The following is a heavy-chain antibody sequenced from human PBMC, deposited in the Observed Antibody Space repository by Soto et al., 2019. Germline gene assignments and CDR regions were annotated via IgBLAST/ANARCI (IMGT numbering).Heavy chain of an antibody. V-gene: IGHV3-30*18. CDR3: AKEGDIVVGPVAGPVAFSFGQ. J-gene: IGHJ4*02. D-gene: IGHD2-2*01. CDR1: GFTFSSYG. Sequence: QVQLVESGGGVVQPGRSLRLSCAGSGFTFSSYGTHWVRQAPGKGLEWVAVVSSGGETTYYADSVKGRFTISRDNSKNTMYLQMNRLRPEDTAVYYCAKEGDIVVGPVAGPVAFSFGQWGQGTLVTVSS. CDR2: VSSGGETT.